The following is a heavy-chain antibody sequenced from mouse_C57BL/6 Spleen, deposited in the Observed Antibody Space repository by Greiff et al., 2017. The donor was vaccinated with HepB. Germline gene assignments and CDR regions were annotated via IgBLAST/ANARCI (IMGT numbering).Heavy chain of an antibody. D-gene: IGHD2-1*01. CDR3: ARSGYYGKAMDY. CDR2: INPSNGGT. J-gene: IGHJ4*01. CDR1: GYTFTSYW. V-gene: IGHV1-53*01. Sequence: QVQLQQPGPELVKPGASVKLSCKASGYTFTSYWMHWVKQRPGQGLEWIGNINPSNGGTNYNEKFKSKATLTVDKSSSTAYMQLSSLTSEDSAVYYCARSGYYGKAMDYWGQGTSVTVSS.